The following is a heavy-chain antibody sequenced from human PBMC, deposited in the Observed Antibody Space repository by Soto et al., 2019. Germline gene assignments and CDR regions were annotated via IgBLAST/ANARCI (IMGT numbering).Heavy chain of an antibody. Sequence: QVQLVQSGAEVKKPGASVRVSCKASGYTFTGYYMHWVRQAPGQGLEWMGWINPNSGGTNYAQKFQGWVTMTRDTSISTAYMELSRLTSDDTAVYYCARSPITIFGVVTPLFDYWGQGTLVTVSS. J-gene: IGHJ4*02. CDR2: INPNSGGT. D-gene: IGHD3-3*01. CDR1: GYTFTGYY. CDR3: ARSPITIFGVVTPLFDY. V-gene: IGHV1-2*04.